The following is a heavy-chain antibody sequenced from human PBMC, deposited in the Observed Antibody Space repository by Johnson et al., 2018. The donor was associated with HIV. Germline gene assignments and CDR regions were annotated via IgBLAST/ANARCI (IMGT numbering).Heavy chain of an antibody. J-gene: IGHJ3*02. V-gene: IGHV3-23*04. CDR1: GFTFSNFA. CDR3: AKGGIATRFFDI. D-gene: IGHD6-6*01. CDR2: ISGSGVST. Sequence: MQLVESGGGLVQPGGSLRLSCAASGFTFSNFAMNWVRQAPGKGLEWVSVISGSGVSTYYADSVKGRFTISRDNSKNTLYLQMNSLRAEDTALYYCAKGGIATRFFDIWGQGTMVTVSS.